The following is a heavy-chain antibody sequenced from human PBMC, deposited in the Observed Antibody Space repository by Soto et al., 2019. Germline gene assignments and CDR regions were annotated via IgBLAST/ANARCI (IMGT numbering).Heavy chain of an antibody. Sequence: HPGGSLRLSYAAFGFDFNKYAMTWVRQAPGKGLQWVSSITSNGDSTYYADSVKGRFTTSRDNSKNTLYLQMNSLRADDTAVFYCAKDSPSYTTSPFYFDSWGQGTLVTVSS. CDR3: AKDSPSYTTSPFYFDS. D-gene: IGHD2-2*02. CDR2: ITSNGDST. CDR1: GFDFNKYA. J-gene: IGHJ4*02. V-gene: IGHV3-23*01.